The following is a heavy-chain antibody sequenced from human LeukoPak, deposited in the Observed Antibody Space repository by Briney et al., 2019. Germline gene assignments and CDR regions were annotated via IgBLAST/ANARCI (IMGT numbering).Heavy chain of an antibody. CDR1: GFTFSSYA. CDR2: ISGSGGST. Sequence: GGSLRLSCTASGFTFSSYAMSWVSQAPGKGLEWVSAISGSGGSTYYADSVKGRFTISRDNSKNTLYLQMNSLRAEDTAVYYCAKALTYYYFDYWGQGTLVTVSS. V-gene: IGHV3-23*01. D-gene: IGHD1-26*01. J-gene: IGHJ4*02. CDR3: AKALTYYYFDY.